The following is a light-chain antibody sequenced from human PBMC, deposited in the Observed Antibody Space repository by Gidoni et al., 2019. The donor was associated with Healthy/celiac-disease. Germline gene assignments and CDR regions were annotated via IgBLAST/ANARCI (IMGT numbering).Light chain of an antibody. CDR3: AAWDDSLIWV. V-gene: IGLV1-47*02. J-gene: IGLJ3*02. Sequence: QSMLTQPPSASGTPGQRVTISCSGSSSNIGSNYVYWYQQLPGTAPKLLIYSNNQRPSGVPDRFSGSKSGTSASLAISGLRSEDEADYYCAAWDDSLIWVFGGGTKLTVL. CDR2: SNN. CDR1: SSNIGSNY.